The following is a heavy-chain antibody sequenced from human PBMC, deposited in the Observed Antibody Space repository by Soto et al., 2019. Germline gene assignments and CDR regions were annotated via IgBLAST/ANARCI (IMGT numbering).Heavy chain of an antibody. Sequence: ASVKVSCKASGYTFTGYYMHWVRQAPGQGLEWMGWINPNSGGTNYAQKFQGWVTMTRDTSISTAYMELSRLRSDDTAVYYCARAVHSSSSDYYYYGMDVWGRGTTVTVSS. V-gene: IGHV1-2*04. J-gene: IGHJ6*02. CDR2: INPNSGGT. CDR3: ARAVHSSSSDYYYYGMDV. D-gene: IGHD6-6*01. CDR1: GYTFTGYY.